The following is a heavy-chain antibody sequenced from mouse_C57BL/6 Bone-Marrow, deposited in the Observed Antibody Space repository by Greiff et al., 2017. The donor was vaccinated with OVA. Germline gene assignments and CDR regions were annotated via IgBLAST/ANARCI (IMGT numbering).Heavy chain of an antibody. Sequence: EVQGVESGEGLVKPGGSLKLSCAASGFTFSSYAMSWVRQTPEKRLEWVAYISSGGDYIYYADTVKGRFTISRDNARNTLYLQMSSLKSEDTAMYYCTRGGWLPPFAYWGQGTLVTVSA. CDR2: ISSGGDYI. V-gene: IGHV5-9-1*02. CDR1: GFTFSSYA. CDR3: TRGGWLPPFAY. J-gene: IGHJ3*01. D-gene: IGHD2-3*01.